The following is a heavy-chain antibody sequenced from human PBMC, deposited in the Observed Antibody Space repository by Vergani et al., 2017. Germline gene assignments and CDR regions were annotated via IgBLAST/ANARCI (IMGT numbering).Heavy chain of an antibody. D-gene: IGHD5-24*01. CDR3: ARSRDNYYYMDV. CDR2: ISSSSWTI. V-gene: IGHV3-48*01. Sequence: EVQLVESGGGLVQPGGSLRLSCAASGFMFSVYSMKWVRQAPGKGLEWIAYISSSSWTIYYADSVKGRFTISRDNAKNSLFLQMNSLRAEDTAVYYCARSRDNYYYMDVWGKGTTVTVSS. CDR1: GFMFSVYS. J-gene: IGHJ6*03.